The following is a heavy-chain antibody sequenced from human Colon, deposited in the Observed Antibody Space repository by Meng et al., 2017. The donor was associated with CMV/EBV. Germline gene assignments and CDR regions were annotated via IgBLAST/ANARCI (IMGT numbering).Heavy chain of an antibody. D-gene: IGHD3-3*01. CDR2: FYWNDDQ. V-gene: IGHV2-5*01. Sequence: TFSGFFLNTSTVAVGGFRQPPGKALEWLALFYWNDDQRYSPSLRNRLTITKDTSKNQLVLTMTNMDPVDTATYFCAHRRTIFGGFDPWGQGSLVTVSS. CDR1: GFFLNTSTVA. J-gene: IGHJ5*02. CDR3: AHRRTIFGGFDP.